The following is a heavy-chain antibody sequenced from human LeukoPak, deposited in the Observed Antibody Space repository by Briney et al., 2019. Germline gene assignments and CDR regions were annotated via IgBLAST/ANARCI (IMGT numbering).Heavy chain of an antibody. CDR2: IKQDGSQK. D-gene: IGHD3-22*01. J-gene: IGHJ4*02. CDR1: GFTFTNYW. V-gene: IGHV3-7*01. CDR3: ASLRYYDSSGGDY. Sequence: GGSLRLSCAASGFTFTNYWMNWVRQAPGKGLEWVASIKQDGSQKYYVDSVKGRFTISRDNAENSLYLQMNSLRAEDTAVYYCASLRYYDSSGGDYWGQGTLVTVSS.